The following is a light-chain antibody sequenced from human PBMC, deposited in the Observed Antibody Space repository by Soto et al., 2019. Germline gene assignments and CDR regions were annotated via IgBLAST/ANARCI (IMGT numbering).Light chain of an antibody. CDR3: QQYGTSPLT. V-gene: IGKV3-20*01. CDR2: DVS. J-gene: IGKJ5*01. Sequence: VELTQSPGTLSLSPGERATLSCRASQSVSGTYLAWYQQKPGQAPRLLIYDVSSRATGIPDRFSGSGSGADFTLTISRLEPEDFAVYYCQQYGTSPLTFGQGTRLEIK. CDR1: QSVSGTY.